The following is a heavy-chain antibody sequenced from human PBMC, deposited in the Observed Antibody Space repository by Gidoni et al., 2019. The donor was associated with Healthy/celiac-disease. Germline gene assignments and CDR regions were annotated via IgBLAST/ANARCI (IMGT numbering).Heavy chain of an antibody. CDR1: GGTFSSYA. CDR3: ARDIYCSSTSCYTGYYYYGMDV. CDR2: IIPIFGTA. D-gene: IGHD2-2*02. Sequence: QVQLVQSGAEVKKPGSSVKVSCKASGGTFSSYAISWVRQAPGQGLEWMGGIIPIFGTANYAQKFQGRVTITADESTSTAYMELSSLRSEDTAVYYCARDIYCSSTSCYTGYYYYGMDVWGQGTTVTVSS. V-gene: IGHV1-69*01. J-gene: IGHJ6*02.